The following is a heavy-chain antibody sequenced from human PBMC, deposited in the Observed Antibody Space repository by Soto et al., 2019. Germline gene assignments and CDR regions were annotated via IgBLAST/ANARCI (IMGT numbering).Heavy chain of an antibody. CDR1: GYSFTNYW. J-gene: IGHJ4*02. CDR3: AKDSYYHDSSGYYIFDF. CDR2: IWPSDSDT. D-gene: IGHD3-22*01. Sequence: PGESLKISCKGSGYSFTNYWIGWVRQVPGKGLECMGIIWPSDSDTRYSPSFQGRLTISRDNSKNTLYLQMNSLTPEDTALYYCAKDSYYHDSSGYYIFDFWGQGTLVTVSS. V-gene: IGHV5-51*01.